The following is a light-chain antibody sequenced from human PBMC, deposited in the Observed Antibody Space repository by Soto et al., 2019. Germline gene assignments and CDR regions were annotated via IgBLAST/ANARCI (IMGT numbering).Light chain of an antibody. CDR3: QSYDSTQIAYV. V-gene: IGLV1-47*02. Sequence: QAVLAQPPSASGTPGQRVTISCSGSTSNVGSNLASWYQQLPGSAPKLLIYNDYERPSGVPDRFSGSKSGTSASLGISGLRSEDEADYYCQSYDSTQIAYVFGSGTKVTVL. CDR2: NDY. CDR1: TSNVGSNL. J-gene: IGLJ1*01.